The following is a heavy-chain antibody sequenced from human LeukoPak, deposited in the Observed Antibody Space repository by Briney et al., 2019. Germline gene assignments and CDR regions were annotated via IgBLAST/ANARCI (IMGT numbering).Heavy chain of an antibody. CDR1: GYTFTSYD. J-gene: IGHJ4*02. CDR2: MNPNSGNT. CDR3: ARGPLWGAVTGTDY. V-gene: IGHV1-8*01. Sequence: ASVKVSCKASGYTFTSYDINWVRQATGQGLEWMGWMNPNSGNTGYAQEFQGRVTMTRNTSISTAYMELSSLRSEDTAVYYCARGPLWGAVTGTDYWGQGTLVTVSS. D-gene: IGHD6-19*01.